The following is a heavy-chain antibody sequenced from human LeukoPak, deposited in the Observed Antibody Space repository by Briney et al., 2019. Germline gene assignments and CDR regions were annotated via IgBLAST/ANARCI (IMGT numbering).Heavy chain of an antibody. CDR3: ARRTYYYDSSGYYKAHYFDY. CDR1: GRSISSSSYY. J-gene: IGHJ4*02. Sequence: SEPLSLPCTVSGRSISSSSYYWGGIRPPPGKGLEWMGRIYYSGSTYYNPSLKSRVTISVDTSKTQYSLKLSSVTAADTAVYYCARRTYYYDSSGYYKAHYFDYWGQGTLVTVSS. D-gene: IGHD3-22*01. V-gene: IGHV4-39*01. CDR2: IYYSGST.